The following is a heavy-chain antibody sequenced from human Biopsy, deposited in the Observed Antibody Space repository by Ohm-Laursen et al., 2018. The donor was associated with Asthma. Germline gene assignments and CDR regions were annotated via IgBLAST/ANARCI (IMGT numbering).Heavy chain of an antibody. Sequence: SLRLSCAASGFTFRAYSMSWVRQAPGKGLERVSSISSSSSYIYYADSVKGRFTISRDNAENSLYLQMNSLRTEDTGVYYCARTFHFWSPYHAEHYQLWGQGTLVTVSS. CDR1: GFTFRAYS. D-gene: IGHD3-3*01. CDR2: ISSSSSYI. CDR3: ARTFHFWSPYHAEHYQL. V-gene: IGHV3-21*01. J-gene: IGHJ1*01.